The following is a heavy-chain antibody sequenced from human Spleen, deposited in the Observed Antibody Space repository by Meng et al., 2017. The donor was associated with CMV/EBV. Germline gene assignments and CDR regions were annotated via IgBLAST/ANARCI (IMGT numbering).Heavy chain of an antibody. J-gene: IGHJ4*02. CDR3: AREERRELFNDY. D-gene: IGHD1-7*01. CDR1: GDSVTNPNYY. CDR2: IYYSGSA. Sequence: GSLRLSCTVSGDSVTNPNYYWGWIRQPPGKGLEWIASIYYSGSAYDNPSLKSRVTISVDTSKNQFSLKLTSVTAADTAVYYCAREERRELFNDYWGQGTLVTVSS. V-gene: IGHV4-39*07.